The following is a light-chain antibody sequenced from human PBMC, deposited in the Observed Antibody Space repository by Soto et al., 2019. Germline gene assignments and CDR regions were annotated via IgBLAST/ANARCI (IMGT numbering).Light chain of an antibody. V-gene: IGKV3-11*01. CDR3: QQRSSWPLT. CDR2: DAS. Sequence: EIVLTQSPATLSLSPGERATLSCRASQSVSSYLAWYQQKPGQAPRLLIYDASNRATVIPARFSGSGSGTDFTLTISSLEPEDFAVYYCQQRSSWPLTFGGGTKVEIK. J-gene: IGKJ4*01. CDR1: QSVSSY.